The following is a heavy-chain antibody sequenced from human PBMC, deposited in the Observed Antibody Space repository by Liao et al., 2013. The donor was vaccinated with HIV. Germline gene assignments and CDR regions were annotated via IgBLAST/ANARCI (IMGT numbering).Heavy chain of an antibody. CDR3: ARVTVGRWLTLRREKLGAY. J-gene: IGHJ4*02. CDR2: VNHSGSA. D-gene: IGHD5-24*01. CDR1: GGSFSHYY. Sequence: QVQLQQWGAGLLKPSETLSLTCAVYGGSFSHYYWSWIRQPPGNGAWSGLGKVNHSGSATYSPSLRSRVTISVDNSRNQFSLNLTSVTAADTAIYYCARVTVGRWLTLRREKLGAYWGQGSLVTVSS. V-gene: IGHV4-34*01.